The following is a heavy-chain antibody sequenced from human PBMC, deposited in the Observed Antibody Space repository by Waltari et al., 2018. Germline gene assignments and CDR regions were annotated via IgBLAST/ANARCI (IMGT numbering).Heavy chain of an antibody. V-gene: IGHV4-59*01. J-gene: IGHJ3*01. CDR1: GGAISGYY. CDR3: SRGHLNSPFDD. D-gene: IGHD1-7*01. Sequence: VQLQESDPGLVKPSETLSLTCSVSGGAISGYYVSWLRQAPGKKLEGVGNIYYTGSTNYNPSPRSRATISLDTSTDQLSLQLDSMTAADTAVYYCSRGHLNSPFDDWGQGEMVAVSS. CDR2: IYYTGST.